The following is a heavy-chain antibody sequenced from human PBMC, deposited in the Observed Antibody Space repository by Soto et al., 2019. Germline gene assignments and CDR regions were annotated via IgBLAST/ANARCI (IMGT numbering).Heavy chain of an antibody. CDR3: ARVLLWGTAMVLWYFDL. J-gene: IGHJ2*01. V-gene: IGHV3-30-3*01. D-gene: IGHD5-18*01. CDR1: GFTFSSYA. Sequence: QVQLVESGGGVVKPGRSLRLSCAASGFTFSSYAMHWVRQAPGKGLEWVTVISYDGSNKYYADSVKGRFTISRDNSKNTLYLQMNSLIAEDTAVYYCARVLLWGTAMVLWYFDLWGRGTRVTVSS. CDR2: ISYDGSNK.